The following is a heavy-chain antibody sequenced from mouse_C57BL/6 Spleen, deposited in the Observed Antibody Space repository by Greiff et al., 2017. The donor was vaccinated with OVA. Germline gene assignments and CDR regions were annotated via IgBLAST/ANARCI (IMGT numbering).Heavy chain of an antibody. J-gene: IGHJ4*01. CDR1: GYTFTGYW. CDR2: ILPGSGST. Sequence: VQRVESGAELMKPGASVKLSCKASGYTFTGYWIEWVKQRPGHGLEWIGEILPGSGSTNYNEKFKGKATFTADTSSNTAYMQLSSLTAEDSAIYCCARDGTTVVDHAMDYWGQGTSVTVSS. V-gene: IGHV1-9*01. D-gene: IGHD1-1*01. CDR3: ARDGTTVVDHAMDY.